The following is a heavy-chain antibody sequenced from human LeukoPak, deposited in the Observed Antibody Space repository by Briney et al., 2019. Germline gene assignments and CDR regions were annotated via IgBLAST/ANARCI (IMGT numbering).Heavy chain of an antibody. Sequence: SETLSLTCTVSGGSISSYYWSWIRQPPGKGLERNGYIYYSGRTNYNPSLKSRVTISVETSKNQFSLKLSSVTAADTAVYYCARAEEYDFDIWGQGTMVTVSS. V-gene: IGHV4-59*01. CDR1: GGSISSYY. CDR2: IYYSGRT. CDR3: ARAEEYDFDI. J-gene: IGHJ3*02. D-gene: IGHD1-14*01.